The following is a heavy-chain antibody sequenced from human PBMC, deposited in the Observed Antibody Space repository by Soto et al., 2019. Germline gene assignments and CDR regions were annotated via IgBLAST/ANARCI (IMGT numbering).Heavy chain of an antibody. Sequence: DVQLVESGGGLVQPGGSLRLSCAASGFTFSYYNMHWVRQAPGKGLEWVSFVRSSGDDTYYADSVKGRFTISRDNAKDSLYLQMNSLREEDTAVYYCARDGESSSSSDFDFWGQGALVTVSS. CDR1: GFTFSYYN. V-gene: IGHV3-48*02. CDR3: ARDGESSSSSDFDF. CDR2: VRSSGDDT. J-gene: IGHJ4*02. D-gene: IGHD2-2*01.